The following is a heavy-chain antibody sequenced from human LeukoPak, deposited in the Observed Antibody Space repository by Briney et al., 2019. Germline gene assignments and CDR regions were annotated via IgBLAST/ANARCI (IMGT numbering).Heavy chain of an antibody. CDR2: INPNSGGT. CDR1: GYTFTGYY. J-gene: IGHJ4*02. Sequence: GASVKVSCKASGYTFTGYYIHWMRQAPGQGLEWMGWINPNSGGTNYAQKFQGRVTMTRDTSISTAHMELSRLRSDDTAVYFCARGEKDNSGYWGQGTLVTVSS. V-gene: IGHV1-2*02. D-gene: IGHD1-1*01. CDR3: ARGEKDNSGY.